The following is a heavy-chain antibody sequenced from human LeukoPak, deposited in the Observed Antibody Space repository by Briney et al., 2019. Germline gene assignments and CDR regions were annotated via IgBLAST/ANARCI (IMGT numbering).Heavy chain of an antibody. CDR3: ARVRAAAVKKGVYFDY. V-gene: IGHV4-59*08. J-gene: IGHJ4*02. Sequence: PSETLSLTCTVSGGSISSYYWSWIRQPPGKGLEWIGYNYYSGSTNYNPSLKSRVTISVDTSKNQFSLKLSSVTAADTAVYYCARVRAAAVKKGVYFDYWGQGTLVTVSS. CDR2: NYYSGST. D-gene: IGHD6-13*01. CDR1: GGSISSYY.